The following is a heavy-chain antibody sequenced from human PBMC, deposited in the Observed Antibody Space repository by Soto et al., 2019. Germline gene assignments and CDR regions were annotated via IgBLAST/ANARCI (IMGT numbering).Heavy chain of an antibody. Sequence: QVQLQESGPGLVKPSGTLSLTCVVSGDSISSAHWWSWVRQPPEKGLEWIGETYHSGSTNCNPSLKGRVTMSVDKSKNQFSLKVISVTAADSAVYSWAAHRGSTYGPLDYWGQGLLVTVSS. CDR1: GDSISSAHW. CDR2: TYHSGST. J-gene: IGHJ4*02. V-gene: IGHV4-4*02. D-gene: IGHD3-10*01. CDR3: AAHRGSTYGPLDY.